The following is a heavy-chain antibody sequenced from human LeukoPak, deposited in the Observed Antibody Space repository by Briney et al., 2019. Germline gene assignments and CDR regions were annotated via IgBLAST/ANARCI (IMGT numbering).Heavy chain of an antibody. CDR3: ARHVDYYYYYMDV. CDR1: GGSISSGDYY. V-gene: IGHV4-39*01. J-gene: IGHJ6*03. CDR2: IYYSGST. Sequence: SETLSLTCTVSGGSISSGDYYWGWIRQPPGKGLEWIGYIYYSGSTYYNPSLKSRVTISVDTSKNQFSLKLSSVTAADTAVYYCARHVDYYYYYMDVWGKGTTVTVSS.